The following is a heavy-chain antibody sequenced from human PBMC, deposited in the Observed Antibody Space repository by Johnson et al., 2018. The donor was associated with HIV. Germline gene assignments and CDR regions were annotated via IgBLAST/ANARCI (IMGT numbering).Heavy chain of an antibody. CDR2: LTSKADGGTT. J-gene: IGHJ3*02. CDR1: GFTFSNVW. Sequence: VQLVESGGGLVQPGGSLRLSCVASGFTFSNVWMNWVRQAPGTGLEWVGRLTSKADGGTTHYGAPVTGRFSISRDDSQNTLYLQMNSLKTEDTAVYYCTTEDYRLTAFDMWGQGTMVSVSS. D-gene: IGHD3-16*02. CDR3: TTEDYRLTAFDM. V-gene: IGHV3-15*01.